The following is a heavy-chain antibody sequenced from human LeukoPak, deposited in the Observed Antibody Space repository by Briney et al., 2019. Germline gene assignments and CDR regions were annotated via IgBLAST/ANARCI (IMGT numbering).Heavy chain of an antibody. V-gene: IGHV3-30-3*01. CDR1: GFTFSSYA. D-gene: IGHD2-15*01. CDR2: ISYDGSNK. J-gene: IGHJ6*02. CDR3: ARVLTGYCSGGSCYSYYYGMDV. Sequence: GGSLRLSCAASGFTFSSYAMHWVRQAPGKGLEWVAVISYDGSNKYYADSVKGRFTISRDNSKNTLYLQMNSLRAEDTAVYYCARVLTGYCSGGSCYSYYYGMDVWGQGTTVTVSS.